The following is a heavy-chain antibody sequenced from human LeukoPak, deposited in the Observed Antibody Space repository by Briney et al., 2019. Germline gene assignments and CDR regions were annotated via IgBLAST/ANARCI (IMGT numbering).Heavy chain of an antibody. CDR1: GITFSDSA. Sequence: GESLKLSSVVSGITFSDSAMHWVRQASGKGLEWIGRIRTKATTYTTAYAASVKGRFTISRDDSKNTAYLQMNSLEIEDTAMYYCSRAQDGTTGFDYWGQGTLVTASS. D-gene: IGHD4-17*01. CDR3: SRAQDGTTGFDY. J-gene: IGHJ4*02. CDR2: IRTKATTYTT. V-gene: IGHV3-73*01.